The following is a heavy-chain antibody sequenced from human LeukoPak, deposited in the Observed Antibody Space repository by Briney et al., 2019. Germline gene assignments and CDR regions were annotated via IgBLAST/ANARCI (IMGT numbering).Heavy chain of an antibody. J-gene: IGHJ4*02. CDR1: GGSISSYY. CDR2: IYYSGST. Sequence: SETLSLTCAVYGGSISSYYWSWIRQPPGKGLEWIGYIYYSGSTNYNPSLKSRVTISVDTSKNQFSLKLSSVTAADTAVYYCARGLSSYGGRRDYWGQGTLVTVSS. CDR3: ARGLSSYGGRRDY. D-gene: IGHD4-23*01. V-gene: IGHV4-59*08.